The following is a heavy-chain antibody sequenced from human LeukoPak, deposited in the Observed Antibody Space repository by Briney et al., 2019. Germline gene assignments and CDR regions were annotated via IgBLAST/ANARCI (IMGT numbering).Heavy chain of an antibody. V-gene: IGHV3-7*01. CDR3: ARVSSTELLGY. CDR1: GFTFSSYW. D-gene: IGHD1-26*01. J-gene: IGHJ4*02. CDR2: IKQDGSEK. Sequence: PGGSLRLSCAASGFTFSSYWMSWVRQAPGEGLEWVANIKQDGSEKYYVDSVKGRFTISRDNAKNSLYLQMNSLRAEDTAVYYCARVSSTELLGYWGQGTLVTVSS.